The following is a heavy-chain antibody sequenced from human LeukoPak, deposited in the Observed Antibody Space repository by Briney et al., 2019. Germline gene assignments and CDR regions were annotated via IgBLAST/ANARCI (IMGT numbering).Heavy chain of an antibody. D-gene: IGHD3-16*01. CDR1: GFTVSSNY. CDR2: ISSSSSYT. J-gene: IGHJ3*02. V-gene: IGHV3-21*01. Sequence: GGSLRLSCAASGFTVSSNYMSWVRQAPGKGLEWVSSISSSSSYTYYADSVKGRFTISRDNAKNSLYLQMNSLRAEDTAVYYCARVGRGRQDAFDIWGQGTMVTVSS. CDR3: ARVGRGRQDAFDI.